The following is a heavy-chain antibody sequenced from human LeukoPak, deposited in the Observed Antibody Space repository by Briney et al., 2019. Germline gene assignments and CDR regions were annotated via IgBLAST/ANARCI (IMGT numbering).Heavy chain of an antibody. V-gene: IGHV1-69*01. CDR3: AIFQGTYGDNENDY. CDR1: GGTCRSYA. Sequence: GSSVKVSCKASGGTCRSYAITWVRQAPGKGLEWMGGIIPMINTPKYAQKFQGRVSITADESTSIGYMEVSSLRSEDTAVYYCAIFQGTYGDNENDYWGQGTLVTVSS. CDR2: IIPMINTP. D-gene: IGHD4-17*01. J-gene: IGHJ4*02.